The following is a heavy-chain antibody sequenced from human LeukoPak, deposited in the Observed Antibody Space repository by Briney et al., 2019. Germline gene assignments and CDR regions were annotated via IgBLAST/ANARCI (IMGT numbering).Heavy chain of an antibody. J-gene: IGHJ6*03. V-gene: IGHV3-15*01. CDR3: TTPINDFYYYMDV. D-gene: IGHD3-3*01. Sequence: PGGSLRLSCAASGFTFSNAWMSWVRQAPGKGLEWVGRIKSKTEGGTTDYAAPVKGRFTISRDDSKNTLYLQMNSLKTEDTAVYYCTTPINDFYYYMDVWGKGTTVTVSS. CDR2: IKSKTEGGTT. CDR1: GFTFSNAW.